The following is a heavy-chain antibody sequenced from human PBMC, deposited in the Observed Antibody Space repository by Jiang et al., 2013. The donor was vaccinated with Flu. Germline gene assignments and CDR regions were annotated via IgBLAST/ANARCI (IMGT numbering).Heavy chain of an antibody. D-gene: IGHD3-16*01. CDR2: INSGNGNT. CDR1: GYTFTSYG. CDR3: TRDERLGPYYFNY. Sequence: GAEVKKPGASVKVSCKASGYTFTSYGMHWVRQAPGQRLEWMGWINSGNGNTIYSQNFQDRVTFTRDSFASTAYMELSSLRSEDTAVYYCTRDERLGPYYFNYWGQGTLVTVSS. J-gene: IGHJ4*02. V-gene: IGHV1-3*04.